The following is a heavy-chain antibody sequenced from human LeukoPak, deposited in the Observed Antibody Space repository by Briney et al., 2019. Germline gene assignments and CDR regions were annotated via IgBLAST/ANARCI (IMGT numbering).Heavy chain of an antibody. Sequence: GGSLRLSCAASGFTFNSYSMNWVRQAPGKGLEWVSSISYSSTSVFYADSVEGRFTISRDDAKNSLYLQVNSLRAEDTAVYYCARDPFDSWGQGTLVTVSS. CDR3: ARDPFDS. CDR1: GFTFNSYS. J-gene: IGHJ4*02. V-gene: IGHV3-21*06. CDR2: ISYSSTSV.